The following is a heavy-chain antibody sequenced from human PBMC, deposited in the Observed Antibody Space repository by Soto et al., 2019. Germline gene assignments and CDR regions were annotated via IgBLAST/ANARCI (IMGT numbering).Heavy chain of an antibody. Sequence: QVQLQESGPGLVKPSQTLSLTCTVSGGSISSGGYYWSWIRQHPGKGLEWIGYTYYSGSTYYNPALKSRVTVSVDTSKNQFYLKMSSVTAADTAVYYCERGGLYDYVWGSYRPQYYFDYWGQGTLVTVSS. D-gene: IGHD3-16*02. CDR1: GGSISSGGYY. V-gene: IGHV4-31*03. CDR3: ERGGLYDYVWGSYRPQYYFDY. J-gene: IGHJ4*02. CDR2: TYYSGST.